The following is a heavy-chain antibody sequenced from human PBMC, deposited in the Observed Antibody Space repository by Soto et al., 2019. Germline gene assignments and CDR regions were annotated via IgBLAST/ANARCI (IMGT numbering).Heavy chain of an antibody. CDR1: GGSFSSYA. CDR3: ARDLRAAGRPGMDV. D-gene: IGHD6-13*01. J-gene: IGHJ6*02. Sequence: QVQLVQSGAEVKKPGSSVKVSCEASGGSFSSYAISWVRQAPGQGLEWMGGIIPIVGTGNYAQNFQGRVTITADESTSTAYMELSSLRSEDTAMYYCARDLRAAGRPGMDVWGQGTTVTVPS. V-gene: IGHV1-69*01. CDR2: IIPIVGTG.